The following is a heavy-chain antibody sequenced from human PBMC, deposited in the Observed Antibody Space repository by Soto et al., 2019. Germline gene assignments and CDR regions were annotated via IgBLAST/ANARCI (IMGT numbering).Heavy chain of an antibody. CDR3: ARDPEKYHPAYYMDV. CDR2: IYYSGST. CDR1: GGSISSYY. D-gene: IGHD2-2*01. V-gene: IGHV4-59*01. J-gene: IGHJ6*03. Sequence: SETLSLTCTVSGGSISSYYWSWIRQPPGKGLEWIGYIYYSGSTNYNPSLKSRVTISVDTSKNQFSLKLSSVTAADTAVYYCARDPEKYHPAYYMDVWGKGTTVTVSS.